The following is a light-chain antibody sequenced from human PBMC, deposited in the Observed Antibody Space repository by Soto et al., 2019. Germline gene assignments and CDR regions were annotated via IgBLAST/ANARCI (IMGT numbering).Light chain of an antibody. Sequence: EVVLKQSPDTLSLSPGERATLSCRTSHSVDIYLAWYQQKPGQAPRLLIYDSYNRVTGIPTRFSGSGSGTDFTLTISNLEPEDSAVYYCQQRKYWPPLTFGGGTKVEIK. CDR1: HSVDIY. CDR3: QQRKYWPPLT. V-gene: IGKV3-11*01. CDR2: DSY. J-gene: IGKJ4*01.